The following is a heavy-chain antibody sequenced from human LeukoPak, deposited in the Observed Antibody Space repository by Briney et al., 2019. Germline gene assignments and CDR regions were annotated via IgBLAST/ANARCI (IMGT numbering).Heavy chain of an antibody. J-gene: IGHJ4*02. D-gene: IGHD6-19*01. CDR3: ARAKYNSGWYLDY. V-gene: IGHV4-31*03. CDR1: GGSISSGDYY. CDR2: IHYSGST. Sequence: SETLSLTCTVSGGSISSGDYYWTRIRQHPGKGLEWIGYIHYSGSTYYNPSLKSRLTISVDTSKNQFSLKVSSVTAADTAVYYCARAKYNSGWYLDYWGQGTLVTVSS.